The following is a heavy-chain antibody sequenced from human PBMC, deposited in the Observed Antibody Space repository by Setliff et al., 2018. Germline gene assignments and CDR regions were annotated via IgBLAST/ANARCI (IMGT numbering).Heavy chain of an antibody. CDR1: GYTLTELS. J-gene: IGHJ3*02. CDR2: FDPEDGET. Sequence: AASVKVSCKVSGYTLTELSRHWVRQAPGKGLEWMGGFDPEDGETIYAQKFQGRVTMTEDTSTDTAYMELSSLRSEDTAVYCCATNAGRSSSWYPRRPGEGHAFDIWGQGTMVTVSS. CDR3: ATNAGRSSSWYPRRPGEGHAFDI. D-gene: IGHD6-13*01. V-gene: IGHV1-24*01.